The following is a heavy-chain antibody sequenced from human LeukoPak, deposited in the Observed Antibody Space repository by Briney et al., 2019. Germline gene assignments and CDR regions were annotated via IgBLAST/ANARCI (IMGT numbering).Heavy chain of an antibody. Sequence: SETLSLTCTVSGGSISSYYWSWIRQPPGKGLEWIGYIYYSRSTNYNPSLKSRVTISVDTSKNQFSLKLSSVTAADTAVYYCARHSKHLNWYFDLWGCGTLVTVSS. CDR2: IYYSRST. D-gene: IGHD3-3*02. CDR3: ARHSKHLNWYFDL. V-gene: IGHV4-59*08. CDR1: GGSISSYY. J-gene: IGHJ2*01.